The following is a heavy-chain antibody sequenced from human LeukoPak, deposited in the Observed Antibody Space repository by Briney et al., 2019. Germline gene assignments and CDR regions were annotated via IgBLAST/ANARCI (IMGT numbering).Heavy chain of an antibody. CDR3: AKLSYSSYYNWFDP. CDR2: ISGSGGST. D-gene: IGHD6-6*01. V-gene: IGHV3-23*01. J-gene: IGHJ5*02. Sequence: GGSLRLSCAASGFTFSSYAMSWVRQAPGKGLEWVSTISGSGGSTYYADSVKGRFTISRDNSKSTLYLQMNSLRAEDTAVYYCAKLSYSSYYNWFDPWGQGTLVTVSS. CDR1: GFTFSSYA.